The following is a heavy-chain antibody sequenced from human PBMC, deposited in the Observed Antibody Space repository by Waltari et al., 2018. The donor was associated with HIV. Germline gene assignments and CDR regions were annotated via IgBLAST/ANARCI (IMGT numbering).Heavy chain of an antibody. D-gene: IGHD3-3*01. CDR1: GGSISSGSYY. CDR2: IYTSGST. V-gene: IGHV4-61*02. CDR3: ARDVIFGVVRGAFDI. Sequence: QVQLQESGPGLVKPSQTLSLTCTVSGGSISSGSYYWSWIRQPAGKGLEWIGRIYTSGSTNYNPSLNSRVTISVDTSKNQFSLKLSSVTAADTAVYYCARDVIFGVVRGAFDIWGQGTMVTVSS. J-gene: IGHJ3*02.